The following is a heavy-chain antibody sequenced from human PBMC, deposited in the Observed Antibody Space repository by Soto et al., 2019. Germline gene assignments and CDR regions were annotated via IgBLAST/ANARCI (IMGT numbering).Heavy chain of an antibody. CDR2: IYYSGST. J-gene: IGHJ5*02. V-gene: IGHV4-59*01. D-gene: IGHD3-9*01. CDR1: GGSISSYY. Sequence: SETLSLTCTVSGGSISSYYLSWIRQPPGKGLECIGYIYYSGSTNYNPSLKSRVTISVDTSKNQFSLKLSSVTAADTAVYYCARVLTGSINWFDPWGQGTLVTVYS. CDR3: ARVLTGSINWFDP.